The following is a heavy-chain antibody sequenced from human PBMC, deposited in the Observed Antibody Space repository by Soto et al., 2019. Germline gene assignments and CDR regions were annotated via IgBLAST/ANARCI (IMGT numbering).Heavy chain of an antibody. D-gene: IGHD3-10*01. V-gene: IGHV4-4*02. CDR3: AILVYDTRRNYMYFDF. J-gene: IGHJ4*02. CDR2: IFHDGAA. Sequence: QVKLQESGPGLATPSGTLSLTCAVSGVSISSGNWWTWVRQSPQRGLEYIGEIFHDGAANYYPSFERRVAISVDTSKNQFSLKLTSVTAADTAIYFCAILVYDTRRNYMYFDFWGQGTLVTVSS. CDR1: GVSISSGNW.